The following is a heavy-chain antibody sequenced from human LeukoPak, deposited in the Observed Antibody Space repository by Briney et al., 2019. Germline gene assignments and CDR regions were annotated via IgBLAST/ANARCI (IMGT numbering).Heavy chain of an antibody. V-gene: IGHV3-21*01. J-gene: IGHJ3*02. CDR1: GFTFSSYS. D-gene: IGHD3-3*01. CDR3: ARDRVTGLRFLEWLSNDAFDI. Sequence: KPGGSLRLSCAASGFTFSSYSMNWVRQAPGKGLEWVSSISSSSSYIYYADSVKGRFTISRDNAKNSLYLQMNSLRAKDTAVYYCARDRVTGLRFLEWLSNDAFDIWGQGTMVTVSS. CDR2: ISSSSSYI.